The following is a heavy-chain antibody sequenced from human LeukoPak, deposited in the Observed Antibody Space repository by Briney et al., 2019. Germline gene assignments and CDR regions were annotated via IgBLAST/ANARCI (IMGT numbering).Heavy chain of an antibody. Sequence: PGGSLRLSCAASGSTFSSYGMHWVRQAPGKGLEWVAVISYDGSNKYYADSVKGRFTISRDNSKNTLYLQMNSLRAEDTAVYYCAKDGGYSYGYAFDYWGQGTLVTVSS. V-gene: IGHV3-30*18. CDR1: GSTFSSYG. D-gene: IGHD5-18*01. CDR3: AKDGGYSYGYAFDY. CDR2: ISYDGSNK. J-gene: IGHJ4*02.